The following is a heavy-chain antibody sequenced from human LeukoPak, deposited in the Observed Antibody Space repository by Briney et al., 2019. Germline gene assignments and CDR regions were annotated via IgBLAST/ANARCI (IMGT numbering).Heavy chain of an antibody. Sequence: PGGSLRLSCAASGFTVSSNYMSWVRQAPGKGLEWVAVISYDGSNKYYADSVKGRFTISRDNSKNTLYLQMNSLRAEDTAVYYCARVRVGNFDWLPLYGMDVWGQGTTVTVSS. CDR3: ARVRVGNFDWLPLYGMDV. D-gene: IGHD3-9*01. CDR1: GFTVSSNY. J-gene: IGHJ6*02. V-gene: IGHV3-30-3*01. CDR2: ISYDGSNK.